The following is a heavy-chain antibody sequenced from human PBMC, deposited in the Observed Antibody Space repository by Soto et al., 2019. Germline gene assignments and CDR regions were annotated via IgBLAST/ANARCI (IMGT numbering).Heavy chain of an antibody. V-gene: IGHV3-74*01. CDR1: GFSFSRFW. D-gene: IGHD3-3*01. CDR2: MNPEETTT. Sequence: EVQLVESGGGLFQPRGSLRLSCAASGFSFSRFWMHWVRQAPGKGLVWVSRMNPEETTTNYADSVRGRFTISRDNARNTLYLQMNSLRAEDTAVYYCTRGGYEPFDYFGQGTLVTVSS. CDR3: TRGGYEPFDY. J-gene: IGHJ4*02.